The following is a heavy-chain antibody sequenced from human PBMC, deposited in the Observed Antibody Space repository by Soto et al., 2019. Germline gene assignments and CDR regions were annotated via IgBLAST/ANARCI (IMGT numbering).Heavy chain of an antibody. CDR2: IYYSGST. CDR1: GGSISSYY. Sequence: PSETLSLTCTVSGGSISSYYWSWIRQPPGKGLEWIGYIYYSGSTNYNPSLKSRVTISVDTSKNQFSLKLSSVTAADTAVYYCAIWEDYGDYGSEYFQHWGQGTLVTVSS. D-gene: IGHD4-17*01. J-gene: IGHJ1*01. CDR3: AIWEDYGDYGSEYFQH. V-gene: IGHV4-59*08.